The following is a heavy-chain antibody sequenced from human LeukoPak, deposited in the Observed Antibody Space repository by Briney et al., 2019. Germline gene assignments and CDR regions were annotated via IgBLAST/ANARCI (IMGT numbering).Heavy chain of an antibody. CDR2: IRYDGSNK. J-gene: IGHJ4*02. Sequence: XXVXXXXGKGLEWVAFIRYDGSNKYYADSVKGRFTISRDNSKNTLYLQMNSLRAEDTAVYYCAPTRGYFDYWGQGTLVTVSS. V-gene: IGHV3-30*02. CDR3: APTRGYFDY.